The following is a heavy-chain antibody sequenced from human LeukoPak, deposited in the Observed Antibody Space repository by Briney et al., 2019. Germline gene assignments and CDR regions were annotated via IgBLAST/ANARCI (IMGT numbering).Heavy chain of an antibody. V-gene: IGHV4-59*01. J-gene: IGHJ4*02. Sequence: SETLSLTCSVSGGSISSYYWSWIRQPPGKGLEWIGYIYYSGSTNYNPSLKSRVTISVDTSKNQFSLKLSSVTAADTAVYYCARVGSYCSSTSCYRVRGLGFDYWGQGTLVTVSS. CDR2: IYYSGST. CDR3: ARVGSYCSSTSCYRVRGLGFDY. CDR1: GGSISSYY. D-gene: IGHD2-2*02.